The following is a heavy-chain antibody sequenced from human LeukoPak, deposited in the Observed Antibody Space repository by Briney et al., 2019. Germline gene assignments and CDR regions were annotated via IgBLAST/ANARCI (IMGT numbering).Heavy chain of an antibody. Sequence: SETLSLTCTVSGGSIASAGYYWSWIRQHPGKGLEWIGYINYSGSTYYNPSLKSRVTISGDTSKNQFSLKLSSVTAADTAVYYCARGNSDGKREDYWGPGTLLTVSS. D-gene: IGHD2-15*01. CDR3: ARGNSDGKREDY. J-gene: IGHJ4*02. CDR2: INYSGST. V-gene: IGHV4-31*03. CDR1: GGSIASAGYY.